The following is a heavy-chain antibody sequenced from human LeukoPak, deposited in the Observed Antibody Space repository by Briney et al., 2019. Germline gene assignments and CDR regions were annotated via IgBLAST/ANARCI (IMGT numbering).Heavy chain of an antibody. CDR1: GFTFSSYA. CDR3: AKDESSGYYYFDH. D-gene: IGHD3-22*01. CDR2: ISGSGGGT. Sequence: GGSLRLSCAVSGFTFSSYAMSWVRQAPGKGLEWVAAISGSGGGTDYADSVKGRFTISRDNSKNTLYLQMNSLRAEDTAVYYCAKDESSGYYYFDHWGQGTLVTVSS. V-gene: IGHV3-23*01. J-gene: IGHJ4*02.